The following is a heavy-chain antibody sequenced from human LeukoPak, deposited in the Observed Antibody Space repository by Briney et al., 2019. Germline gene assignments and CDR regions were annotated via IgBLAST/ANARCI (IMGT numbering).Heavy chain of an antibody. J-gene: IGHJ4*02. CDR1: GDSVSSNSAA. Sequence: SQTLSLTCAISGDSVSSNSAAWNWIRQSPSRGLEWLGRTYYRSKWYNDYAVSVKSRITINPDTSKNQFSLQLSSVTPEDTAVYYCARVVVPAATANLYYFDYWGQGTLVTVSS. CDR2: TYYRSKWYN. CDR3: ARVVVPAATANLYYFDY. D-gene: IGHD2-2*01. V-gene: IGHV6-1*01.